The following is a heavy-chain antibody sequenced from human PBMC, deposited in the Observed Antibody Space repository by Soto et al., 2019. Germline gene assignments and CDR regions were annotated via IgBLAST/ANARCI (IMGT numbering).Heavy chain of an antibody. J-gene: IGHJ4*02. D-gene: IGHD4-17*01. CDR3: ARGRYGDY. CDR2: ISAHNGNT. V-gene: IGHV1-18*01. Sequence: QAHLVQSGPEVKKPGASVKVSRKGSGYIFTSYGIAWVGQAPGQGLEWMGWISAHNGNTEYAQKFQGRVTVTRDTSTSTAYLELRSLRSDDTALYYCARGRYGDYWGQGALVTVSS. CDR1: GYIFTSYG.